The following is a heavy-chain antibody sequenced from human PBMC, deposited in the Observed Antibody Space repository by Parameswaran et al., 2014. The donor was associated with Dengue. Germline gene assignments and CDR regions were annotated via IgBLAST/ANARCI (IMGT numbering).Heavy chain of an antibody. CDR1: AISSA. J-gene: IGHJ6*03. Sequence: AISSARWIRQPPGKGLEWIGYIYYSGSTNYNPSLKSRVTISVDTSKNQFSLKLSSVTAADTAVYYCAGNLAYCGGDCYGTDYYYYYMDVWGKGTTVTVSS. V-gene: IGHV4-59*01. CDR3: AGNLAYCGGDCYGTDYYYYYMDV. CDR2: IYYSGST. D-gene: IGHD2-21*02.